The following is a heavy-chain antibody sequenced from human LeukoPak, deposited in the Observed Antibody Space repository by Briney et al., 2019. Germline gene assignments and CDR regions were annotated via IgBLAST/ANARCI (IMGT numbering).Heavy chain of an antibody. V-gene: IGHV3-7*03. CDR3: ARDGSTTADYDYVWGSYRYRDYFDY. CDR2: IKQDGSEK. J-gene: IGHJ4*02. Sequence: GGSLRLSCAASGFTFSSYWMSWVRQAPGKGLEWVANIKQDGSEKYDVDSVKGRFTISRDNAKNSLYLQMNSLRAEDTAVYYCARDGSTTADYDYVWGSYRYRDYFDYWGQGTLVTVSS. D-gene: IGHD3-16*02. CDR1: GFTFSSYW.